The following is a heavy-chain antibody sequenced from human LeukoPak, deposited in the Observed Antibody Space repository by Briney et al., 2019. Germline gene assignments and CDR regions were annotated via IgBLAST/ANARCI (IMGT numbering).Heavy chain of an antibody. CDR3: ARDRSGSRYDAFDI. V-gene: IGHV1-46*01. CDR2: INPRTGST. Sequence: ASVKVSCKASGYTFTSYYIFWVRQAPGQGLEWMGIINPRTGSTSYSQKFQGRVTMTRDMSTSTAYMELRSLRSDDTAVYYCARDRSGSRYDAFDIWGQGTMVTVSS. D-gene: IGHD3-10*01. J-gene: IGHJ3*02. CDR1: GYTFTSYY.